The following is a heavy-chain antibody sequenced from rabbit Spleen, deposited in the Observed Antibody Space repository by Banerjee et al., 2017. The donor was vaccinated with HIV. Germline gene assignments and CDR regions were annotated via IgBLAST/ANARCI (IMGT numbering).Heavy chain of an antibody. J-gene: IGHJ6*01. CDR3: ARDTSSSFSSYGMDL. CDR1: GFSFSSSYW. D-gene: IGHD1-1*01. CDR2: IYGGGGSST. V-gene: IGHV1S40*01. Sequence: QSLEESGGDLVKPGASLTLTCTASGFSFSSSYWICWVRQAPGKGLEWIACIYGGGGSSTAYASWAKGRFTCSKASSTTVTLQMTSLTAADTATYFCARDTSSSFSSYGMDLWGPGTLVTVS.